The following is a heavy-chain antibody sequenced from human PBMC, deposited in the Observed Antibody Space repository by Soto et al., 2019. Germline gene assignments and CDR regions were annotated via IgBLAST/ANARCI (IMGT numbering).Heavy chain of an antibody. CDR2: ISSSGSTI. CDR1: EFPYSEYP. CDR3: ARGYEACDY. D-gene: IGHD3-16*01. J-gene: IGHJ4*02. Sequence: GGSLRLSCASSEFPYSEYPLSCIRQAPGKGLEWVSYISSSGSTIYYADSVKGRFTNSRDNAKNSLYLQMNSLRAEDTAVYYCARGYEACDYWGQGTLVTVSS. V-gene: IGHV3-11*01.